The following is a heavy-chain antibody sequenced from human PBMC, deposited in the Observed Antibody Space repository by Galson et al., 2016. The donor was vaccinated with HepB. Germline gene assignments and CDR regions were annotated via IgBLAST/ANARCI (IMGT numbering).Heavy chain of an antibody. CDR1: GGSIRSNPYY. D-gene: IGHD4-11*01. Sequence: SETLSLTCSVSGGSIRSNPYYWVWLRQSPGKGLEWIGSVYNTGITYYNPSLKSRVTMSVDMSKNQFSLKLDSVTAADTALYYCAKSAAYTPFDFWGRGTLVTVSS. CDR3: AKSAAYTPFDF. V-gene: IGHV4-39*01. CDR2: VYNTGIT. J-gene: IGHJ4*02.